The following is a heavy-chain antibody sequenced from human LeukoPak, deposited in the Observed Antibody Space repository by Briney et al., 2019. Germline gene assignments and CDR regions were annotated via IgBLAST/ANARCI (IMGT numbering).Heavy chain of an antibody. D-gene: IGHD2-15*01. CDR3: ARGPYCSGGSCYSVDY. CDR1: GYTFTSYG. CDR2: ISAYNGNT. Sequence: GASVKLSCKASGYTFTSYGISWVRQAPGQGLEWMGWISAYNGNTNYAQKLQGRVTMTTDTSTSTAYMELRSLRSDDTAVYYCARGPYCSGGSCYSVDYWGQGTLVTVSS. J-gene: IGHJ4*02. V-gene: IGHV1-18*01.